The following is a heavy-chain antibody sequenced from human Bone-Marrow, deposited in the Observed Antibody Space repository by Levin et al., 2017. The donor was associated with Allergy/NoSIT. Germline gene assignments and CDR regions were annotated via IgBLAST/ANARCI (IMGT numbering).Heavy chain of an antibody. CDR1: GFTFSNAW. CDR3: TTGGGYCSSTSCYIV. CDR2: IKSKTDGGTT. V-gene: IGHV3-15*01. J-gene: IGHJ4*02. Sequence: GGSLRLSCAASGFTFSNAWMSWVRQAPGKGLEWVGRIKSKTDGGTTDYAAPVKGRFTISRDDSKNTLYLQMNSLKTEDTAVYYCTTGGGYCSSTSCYIVWGQGTLVTVSS. D-gene: IGHD2-2*02.